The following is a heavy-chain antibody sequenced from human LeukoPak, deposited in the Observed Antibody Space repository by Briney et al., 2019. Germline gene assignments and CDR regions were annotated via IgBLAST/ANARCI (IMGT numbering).Heavy chain of an antibody. D-gene: IGHD3-22*01. CDR3: ATVRASYMDV. J-gene: IGHJ6*03. CDR2: IYTSGST. V-gene: IGHV4-4*09. CDR1: GGSISSYY. Sequence: SETLSLTCTVSGGSISSYYWSWMRQPPGKGLEWIGYIYTSGSTNYNPSLKSRITISVDTSKNQFSLKLSSVTAADTAVYYCATVRASYMDVWGKGTTVTVSS.